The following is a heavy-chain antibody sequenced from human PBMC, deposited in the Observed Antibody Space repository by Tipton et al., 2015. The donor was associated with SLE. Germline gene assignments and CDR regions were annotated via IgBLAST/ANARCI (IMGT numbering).Heavy chain of an antibody. J-gene: IGHJ4*02. CDR3: ARDVVGATEGLDY. CDR2: IGYDGSKK. V-gene: IGHV3-30*04. D-gene: IGHD1-26*01. Sequence: SLRLSCAASGFTFSSYAMHWVRQAPGKGLEWVAVIGYDGSKKYYADSVKGRFIISRGNSKNTLFLQMNSLRAEDTAVYYCARDVVGATEGLDYWGQGTLVTVSS. CDR1: GFTFSSYA.